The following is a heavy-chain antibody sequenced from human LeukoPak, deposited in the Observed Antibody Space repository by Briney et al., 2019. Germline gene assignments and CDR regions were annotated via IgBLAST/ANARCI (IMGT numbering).Heavy chain of an antibody. CDR2: IILISPTA. J-gene: IGHJ5*02. Sequence: SVKVSCKASGGTLSTHAVGWMRQAPGQGLEWMGGIILISPTANYAQKFQDRVTITMDHYTTYMELSSLRSDDTAVYYCATGRVSDTTLVSWFDTWGQGTLVTVSS. D-gene: IGHD5-18*01. CDR1: GGTLSTHA. CDR3: ATGRVSDTTLVSWFDT. V-gene: IGHV1-69*05.